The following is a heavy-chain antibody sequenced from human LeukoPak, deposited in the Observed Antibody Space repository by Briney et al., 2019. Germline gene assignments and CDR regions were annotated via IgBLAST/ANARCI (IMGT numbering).Heavy chain of an antibody. D-gene: IGHD6-13*01. V-gene: IGHV4-59*01. CDR3: ARGLAAAGTIAGFDP. Sequence: SETLSLTCTVSGGSISSYYWSWIRQPPGEGLEWIGYIYYSGSTNYNPSLKSRVTISVDTSKNQFSLKLSSVTAADTAVYYCARGLAAAGTIAGFDPWGQGTLVTVSS. CDR2: IYYSGST. CDR1: GGSISSYY. J-gene: IGHJ5*02.